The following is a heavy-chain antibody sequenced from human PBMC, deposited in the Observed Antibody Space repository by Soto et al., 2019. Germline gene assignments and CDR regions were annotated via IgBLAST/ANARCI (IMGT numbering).Heavy chain of an antibody. V-gene: IGHV1-2*02. CDR2: INAHSGVT. CDR1: GFSFTGYY. Sequence: ASEKVSCKASGFSFTGYYIHWLRQAPGQGLEWMGWINAHSGVTEYAQKFQGRVTLTRDTSIATAYLTLTGLTSDDTALYYCAKDLTRQLAYWLDPWGQGTQVTVSS. D-gene: IGHD6-6*01. CDR3: AKDLTRQLAYWLDP. J-gene: IGHJ5*02.